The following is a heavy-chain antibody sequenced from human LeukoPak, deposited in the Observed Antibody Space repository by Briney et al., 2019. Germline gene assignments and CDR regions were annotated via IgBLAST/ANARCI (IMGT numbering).Heavy chain of an antibody. CDR3: ARECDVYYFDY. CDR1: GYTFTGYY. Sequence: ASVKGSCKASGYTFTGYYMHWVRQAPGQGLEWRGWINPNSGGTNYAQKFQGRVTMTRATSTSKAYMELSRLRSADTAVYYCARECDVYYFDYWGQGTLVTASS. CDR2: INPNSGGT. J-gene: IGHJ4*02. V-gene: IGHV1-2*02. D-gene: IGHD2-21*01.